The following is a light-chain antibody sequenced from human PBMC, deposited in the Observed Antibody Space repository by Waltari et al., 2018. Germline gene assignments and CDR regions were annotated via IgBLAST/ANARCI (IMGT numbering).Light chain of an antibody. CDR3: ATWDDRLTGVV. CDR2: SST. V-gene: IGLV1-44*01. Sequence: QSALTQPPSASGTPGQTVTIFCSGGNSNTGSNGVNWYQQVPGTAPKLLIYSSTYRPSGVSDRFSGSKSGTSASLAISGLQSDDEGDYYCATWDDRLTGVVFGGGTKVTVL. J-gene: IGLJ2*01. CDR1: NSNTGSNG.